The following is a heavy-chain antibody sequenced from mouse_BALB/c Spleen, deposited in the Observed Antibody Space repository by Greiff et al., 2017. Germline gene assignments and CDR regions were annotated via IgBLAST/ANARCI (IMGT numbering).Heavy chain of an antibody. CDR1: GFNIKDTY. V-gene: IGHV14-3*02. Sequence: LVESGAELVKPGASVKLSCTASGFNIKDTYMHWVKQRPEQGLEWIGRIDPANGNTKYDPKFQGKATITADTSSNTAYLQLSSLTSEDTAVYYCARWEGDYAYAMDYWGQGTSVTVSS. CDR3: ARWEGDYAYAMDY. J-gene: IGHJ4*01. CDR2: IDPANGNT. D-gene: IGHD1-1*02.